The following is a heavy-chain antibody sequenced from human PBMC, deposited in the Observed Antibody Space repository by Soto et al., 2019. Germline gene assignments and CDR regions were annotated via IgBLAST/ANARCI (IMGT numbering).Heavy chain of an antibody. D-gene: IGHD6-19*01. Sequence: ASVKVSCKASGYTFTSYGISWVRQAAGQGLEWMGWISAYNGNTNYAQKLQGRVTMTTDTSTSTAYMELRSLRSDDTAVYYCARHLAVAGHFDYWGQGTLVTVSS. CDR1: GYTFTSYG. J-gene: IGHJ4*02. CDR3: ARHLAVAGHFDY. CDR2: ISAYNGNT. V-gene: IGHV1-18*04.